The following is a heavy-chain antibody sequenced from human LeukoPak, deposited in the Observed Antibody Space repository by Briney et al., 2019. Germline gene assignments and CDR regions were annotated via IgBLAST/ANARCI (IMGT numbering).Heavy chain of an antibody. CDR1: GGSISTNH. J-gene: IGHJ4*02. CDR2: MYNSGST. V-gene: IGHV4-59*08. CDR3: ARHRESSGYSPFDY. Sequence: PSETLSLTCTVSGGSISTNHWSWIRQPPEKGLEWIGYMYNSGSTNYNPSLQSRVTISVDTSKNQFSLKLSSVTAADTAVYYCARHRESSGYSPFDYWGQGTLVTVSS. D-gene: IGHD3-22*01.